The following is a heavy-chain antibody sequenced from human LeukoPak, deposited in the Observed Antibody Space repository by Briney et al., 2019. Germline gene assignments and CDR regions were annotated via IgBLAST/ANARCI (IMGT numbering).Heavy chain of an antibody. D-gene: IGHD4-23*01. CDR1: GYTFTSYG. V-gene: IGHV1-18*01. Sequence: ASVKVSCKASGYTFTSYGISWVRQAPGQGLEWMGWISAYNGNTNYAQKLQGRVTMTTGTSTSTAYMELRSLRSDDTAVYYCARVYGGNPRGDYWGQEPWSPSPQ. J-gene: IGHJ4*01. CDR3: ARVYGGNPRGDY. CDR2: ISAYNGNT.